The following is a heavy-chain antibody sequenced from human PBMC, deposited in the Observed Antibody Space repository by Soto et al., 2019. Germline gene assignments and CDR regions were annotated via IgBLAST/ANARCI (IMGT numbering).Heavy chain of an antibody. D-gene: IGHD6-13*01. J-gene: IGHJ4*02. CDR2: IFSNDEK. CDR3: ARIRIAAAGNNFDS. V-gene: IGHV2-26*01. Sequence: QVTLKESGPVLVKPTETLTLTCTVSGFLLSNGRVGVSWIRQPPGKALEWLAHIFSNDEKSYSASLKSRLTISKDTSKSQVVLTMTNLDPIDTATYYCARIRIAAAGNNFDSWGQGTLVTVSS. CDR1: GFLLSNGRVG.